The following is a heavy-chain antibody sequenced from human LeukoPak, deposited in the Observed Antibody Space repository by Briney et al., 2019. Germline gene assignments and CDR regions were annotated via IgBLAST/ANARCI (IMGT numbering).Heavy chain of an antibody. CDR3: AREGSSRSGYYYYYMDV. J-gene: IGHJ6*03. Sequence: ASVKVSCKASGGTFSSYAISWVRQAPGQGLEWMGGIIPIFGTANYAQKFQGRVTITADESTSTAYMELSSLRSEDTAVYYCAREGSSRSGYYYYYMDVWGKGTTVTVSS. CDR2: IIPIFGTA. V-gene: IGHV1-69*13. CDR1: GGTFSSYA. D-gene: IGHD6-13*01.